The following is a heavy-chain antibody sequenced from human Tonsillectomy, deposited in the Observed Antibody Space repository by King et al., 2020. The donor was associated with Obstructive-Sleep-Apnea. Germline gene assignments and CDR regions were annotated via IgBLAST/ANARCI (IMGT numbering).Heavy chain of an antibody. CDR3: ARGSSRLYGSGSYWFDP. V-gene: IGHV1-8*01. Sequence: QLVQSGAEVKKPGASVKVSCKASGYTFTSYDINWVRQATGQGLEWMGWMNPNSGNTGYVQKFQGRVTMTRNTSISTAYIEVSSLRSEDTAVYYCARGSSRLYGSGSYWFDPWGQGTWSPSPQ. CDR1: GYTFTSYD. J-gene: IGHJ5*02. CDR2: MNPNSGNT. D-gene: IGHD3-10*01.